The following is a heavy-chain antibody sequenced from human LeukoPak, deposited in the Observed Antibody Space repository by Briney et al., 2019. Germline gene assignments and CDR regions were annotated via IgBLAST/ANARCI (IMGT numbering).Heavy chain of an antibody. CDR2: IYHSGST. D-gene: IGHD3-10*01. V-gene: IGHV4-30-2*01. Sequence: SQTLSLTCDVSGGSISSGGYSWSWIRQPPGKGLEWIGYIYHSGSTYYNPSLKSRVTISVDRSKNQFSLKLSSVTAADTAVYYCARMSEGIFDYWGQGTLVTVSS. CDR3: ARMSEGIFDY. J-gene: IGHJ4*02. CDR1: GGSISSGGYS.